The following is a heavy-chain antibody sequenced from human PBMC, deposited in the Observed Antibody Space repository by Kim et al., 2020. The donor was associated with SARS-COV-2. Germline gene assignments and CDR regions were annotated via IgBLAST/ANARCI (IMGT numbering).Heavy chain of an antibody. V-gene: IGHV3-43*01. CDR3: AKEQLAARDFDALDI. D-gene: IGHD6-6*01. J-gene: IGHJ3*02. Sequence: DSVKGRFTISRDNSKNSLYLQMNSLRTEDTALYYCAKEQLAARDFDALDIWGQGTMVTVSS.